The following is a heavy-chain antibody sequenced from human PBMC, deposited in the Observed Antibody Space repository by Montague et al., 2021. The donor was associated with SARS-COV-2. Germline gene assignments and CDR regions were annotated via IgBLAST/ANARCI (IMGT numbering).Heavy chain of an antibody. D-gene: IGHD3-3*01. V-gene: IGHV4-34*01. CDR1: GGSISPYY. CDR2: IDHSGNT. Sequence: SETLSLTCAVYGGSISPYYWSWIRQPPPKGLERIGNIDHSGNTNXNQSPNRRVPISVDTSSSQFSLYLTPVTAAAAAAYYCAGDQTVSEWIWYGMDVWGPGTTVTVSS. CDR3: AGDQTVSEWIWYGMDV. J-gene: IGHJ6*02.